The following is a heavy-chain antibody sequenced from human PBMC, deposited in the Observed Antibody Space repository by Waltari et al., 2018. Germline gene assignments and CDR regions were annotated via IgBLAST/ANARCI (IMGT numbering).Heavy chain of an antibody. CDR2: IYYDGNT. CDR3: ARQGLYCRSSNCVGLDFSH. D-gene: IGHD2-2*01. CDR1: GGSVTATSYF. J-gene: IGHJ4*02. Sequence: QESGPGLLKPSEPLSLTCAVSGGSVTATSYFWGWIRQAPGKGLEWLGNIYYDGNTNYNPSLKSRVSISVDTSQKQFSLKLTSVTATDTAVYYCARQGLYCRSSNCVGLDFSHWGQGTLVAVS. V-gene: IGHV4-39*01.